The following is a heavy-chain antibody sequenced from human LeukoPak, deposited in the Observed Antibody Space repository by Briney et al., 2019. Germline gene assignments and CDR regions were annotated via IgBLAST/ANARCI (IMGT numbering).Heavy chain of an antibody. CDR2: IKQAGSEK. D-gene: IGHD3-10*01. V-gene: IGHV3-7*01. J-gene: IGHJ4*02. CDR3: ARARGFFDY. CDR1: GFTFSSYW. Sequence: GESLRLSCAASGFTFSSYWMSWVRQAPGKGLEWVANIKQAGSEKYYVDSVKGRFTISRDNAENSLYLQMNSLRAEDTAVYYCARARGFFDYWGQGTLVTVTS.